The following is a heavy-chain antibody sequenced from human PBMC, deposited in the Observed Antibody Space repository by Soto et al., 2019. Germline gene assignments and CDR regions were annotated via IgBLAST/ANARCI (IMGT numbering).Heavy chain of an antibody. CDR3: ARLMGTSFDL. J-gene: IGHJ4*02. CDR1: LFTCTYHY. CDR2: ARNKVNSYII. Sequence: LXLSCAASLFTCTYHYMDWFRQAPGKGLEWVCRARNKVNSYIISYASSVKGRFIISRDDSKNSLYLQMNNLKTEDTAGHFCARLMGTSFDLWGRGTLVTVPS. D-gene: IGHD2-8*01. V-gene: IGHV3-72*01.